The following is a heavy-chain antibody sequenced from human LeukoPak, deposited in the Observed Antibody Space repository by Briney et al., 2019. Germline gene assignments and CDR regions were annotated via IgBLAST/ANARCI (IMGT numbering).Heavy chain of an antibody. V-gene: IGHV1-18*01. D-gene: IGHD6-13*01. CDR1: GYTFTSYG. CDR3: ARDWAAAGTGYYYYYYGMDV. CDR2: ISAYNGNT. Sequence: ASVKASCKASGYTFTSYGISWVRQAPGQGLEWMGWISAYNGNTNYAQKLQGRVTMTTDTSTSTAYMELRSLRSDDTAVYYCARDWAAAGTGYYYYYYGMDVWGQGTTVTVSS. J-gene: IGHJ6*02.